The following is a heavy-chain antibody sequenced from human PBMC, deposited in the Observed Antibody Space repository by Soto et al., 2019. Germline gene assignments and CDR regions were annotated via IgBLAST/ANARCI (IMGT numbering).Heavy chain of an antibody. CDR3: ARLGNTVTGKRGFDV. V-gene: IGHV4-59*01. CDR1: GASISTYY. CDR2: IFHAGNT. D-gene: IGHD4-17*01. Sequence: QVQLQESGPGLVKPLETLSLTCNVSGASISTYYWSWIRQPPGQGLEFLGYIFHAGNTILSPSLKCRLSISVDTSQDQFSLWLTPVTAADTAIYYCARLGNTVTGKRGFDVWGQGRLVTVSS. J-gene: IGHJ4*02.